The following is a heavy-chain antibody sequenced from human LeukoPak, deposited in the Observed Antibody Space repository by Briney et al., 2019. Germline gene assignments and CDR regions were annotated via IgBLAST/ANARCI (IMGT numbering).Heavy chain of an antibody. CDR2: ISSNGGST. D-gene: IGHD3-9*01. J-gene: IGHJ4*02. V-gene: IGHV3-64D*06. Sequence: GGSLRLSCAASGFTFSSYAMSWVRQAPGRGLEYVSAISSNGGSTYYADSVRGRFTISRDDSKNTLYLQMSSLRAEDTAVYYCVRGGRYFDWLLYDSWGQGTLVTVSS. CDR1: GFTFSSYA. CDR3: VRGGRYFDWLLYDS.